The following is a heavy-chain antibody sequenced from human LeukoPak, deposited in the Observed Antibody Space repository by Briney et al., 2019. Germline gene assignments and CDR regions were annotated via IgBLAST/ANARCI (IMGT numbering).Heavy chain of an antibody. CDR2: IYYSGTT. Sequence: SETLSLTCTVSGGSISSYYWSWIRQPPGKGLEWIGYIYYSGTTNYNPSLKSRVTISVDTSKNQFSLKLSSVTAADTVVYYCARGVYIAAAQYAYWGQGTLVTVSS. D-gene: IGHD6-13*01. V-gene: IGHV4-59*01. J-gene: IGHJ4*02. CDR1: GGSISSYY. CDR3: ARGVYIAAAQYAY.